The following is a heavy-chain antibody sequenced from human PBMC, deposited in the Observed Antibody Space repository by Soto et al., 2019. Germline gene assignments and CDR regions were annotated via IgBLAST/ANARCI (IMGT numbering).Heavy chain of an antibody. Sequence: GGSLRLSCAASGFTFSNYAVPWVRQAPGKGLEWVSTISGSGGSTYYADSVKGRFTISRDNSKNTLYLQMNSLRAEDTAVYYCARVEYHFCYDYWGRRSSVTGSS. V-gene: IGHV3-23*01. D-gene: IGHD3-3*01. CDR2: ISGSGGST. CDR1: GFTFSNYA. CDR3: ARVEYHFCYDY. J-gene: IGHJ4*02.